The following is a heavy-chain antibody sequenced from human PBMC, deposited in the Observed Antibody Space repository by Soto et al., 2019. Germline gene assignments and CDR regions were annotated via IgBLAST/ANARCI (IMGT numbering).Heavy chain of an antibody. CDR1: GYTGYTFTSSYW. CDR3: ARRRGIDAFDV. V-gene: IGHV5-10-1*03. CDR2: IDPSDSYT. Sequence: EVQLVQSGAEVKKPGESLRISCKGSGYTGYTFTSSYWINWVRQMPGKGLEWMGRIDPSDSYTTYSPSFQGHITLSVDKSITTAYLQWRSLKASDTATYYCARRRGIDAFDVWGQGTVVTVSS. J-gene: IGHJ3*01.